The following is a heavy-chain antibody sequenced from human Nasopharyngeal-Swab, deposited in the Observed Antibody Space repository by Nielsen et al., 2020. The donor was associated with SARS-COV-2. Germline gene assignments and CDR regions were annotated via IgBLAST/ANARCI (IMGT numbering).Heavy chain of an antibody. V-gene: IGHV3-23*01. J-gene: IGHJ4*02. D-gene: IGHD3-3*01. CDR2: ISGSGGST. CDR3: AKGESITIFGVGGTYFDY. CDR1: GFTFDDYA. Sequence: GESLKISCAASGFTFDDYAMHWVRQAPGKGLEWVSLISGSGGSTYYADSVKGRFTISRDNSKNTLYLQMNSLRAEDTAVYYCAKGESITIFGVGGTYFDYWGQGTLVTVSS.